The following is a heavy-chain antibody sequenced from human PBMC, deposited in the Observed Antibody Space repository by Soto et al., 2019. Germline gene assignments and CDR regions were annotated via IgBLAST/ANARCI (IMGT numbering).Heavy chain of an antibody. D-gene: IGHD2-15*01. CDR1: GGSISSSSYY. CDR3: ARDRSGEGYCSGGSCDWFDP. Sequence: SETLSLTCTVSGGSISSSSYYWGWIRQPPGKGLEWIGSIYYSGSTYYNPSLKSRVTISVDTSKNQFSLKLSSVTAAGTAVYYCARDRSGEGYCSGGSCDWFDPWGQGTLVTVSS. V-gene: IGHV4-39*07. CDR2: IYYSGST. J-gene: IGHJ5*02.